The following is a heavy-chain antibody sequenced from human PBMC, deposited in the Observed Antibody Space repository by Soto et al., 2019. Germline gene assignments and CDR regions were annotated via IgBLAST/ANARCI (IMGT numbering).Heavy chain of an antibody. CDR1: AGTLRRCS. Sequence: PEELSHPCTGSAGTLRRCSWRGFRQLPGKGLEWIGYIYYSGSTNYNPSLKSRVTISVDTSKNQFSLKLSSVTAADTAVYYCARVGQTLPTKPCFVSSSSCYPDLHAFRGQGTPDTGSA. V-gene: IGHV4-59*12. D-gene: IGHD2-2*01. CDR2: IYYSGST. CDR3: ARVGQTLPTKPCFVSSSSCYPDLHAF. J-gene: IGHJ4*02.